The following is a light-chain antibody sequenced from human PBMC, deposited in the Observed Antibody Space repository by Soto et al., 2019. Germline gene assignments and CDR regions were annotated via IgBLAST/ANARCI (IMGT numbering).Light chain of an antibody. V-gene: IGKV1-39*01. CDR2: GAS. J-gene: IGKJ3*01. CDR1: ENVMTY. CDR3: QQSYTTPLT. Sequence: DIQMTQSPSSLSASVGDRVTMTCRASENVMTYLNWYQQKSGKAPKLLIYGASSLQGGVPSRFSRTGSETNFSLTISAVQPEDYAIYHCQQSYTTPLTFGPGTKVDFK.